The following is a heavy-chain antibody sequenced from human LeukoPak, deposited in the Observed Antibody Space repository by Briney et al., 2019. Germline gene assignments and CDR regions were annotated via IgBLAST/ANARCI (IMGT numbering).Heavy chain of an antibody. J-gene: IGHJ4*02. Sequence: GGSLRLSCAASGFTVSSNYMSWARQAPGKGLEWVSVIYSGGSTYYADSVKGRFTISRDNSKNTLYLQMNSLRAEDTAVYYCARDPEYSGYEVYFDYWGQGTLVTVSS. D-gene: IGHD5-12*01. V-gene: IGHV3-53*01. CDR3: ARDPEYSGYEVYFDY. CDR1: GFTVSSNY. CDR2: IYSGGST.